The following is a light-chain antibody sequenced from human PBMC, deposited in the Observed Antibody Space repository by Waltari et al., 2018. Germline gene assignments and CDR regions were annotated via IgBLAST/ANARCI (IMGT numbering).Light chain of an antibody. CDR2: KDT. CDR3: QSADSSSKFQV. J-gene: IGLJ2*01. V-gene: IGLV3-25*03. Sequence: YQQKTAQAPGVINYKDTEGPSGIPERFSGSTSGTIVTLTISGVQAEDEADYYCQSADSSSKFQVFGGGTKLTVL.